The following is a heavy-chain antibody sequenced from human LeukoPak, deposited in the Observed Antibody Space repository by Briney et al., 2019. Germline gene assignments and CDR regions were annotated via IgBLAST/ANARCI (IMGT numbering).Heavy chain of an antibody. Sequence: SQTLSPTCTVSGGSISSGDYYWSWIRQRPGKGLEWIGSIYYSGVTYYNPSLESRVTISVDTSKNQFSLNLSSVTAADTAVYYCARVRFLEWLPFDYWGQGTLVTVSS. V-gene: IGHV4-31*03. D-gene: IGHD3-3*01. J-gene: IGHJ4*02. CDR2: IYYSGVT. CDR3: ARVRFLEWLPFDY. CDR1: GGSISSGDYY.